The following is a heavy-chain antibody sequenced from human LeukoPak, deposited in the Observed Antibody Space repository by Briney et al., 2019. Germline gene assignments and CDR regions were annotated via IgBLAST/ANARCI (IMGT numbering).Heavy chain of an antibody. V-gene: IGHV3-53*01. J-gene: IGHJ4*02. CDR3: ARAVDYYDSSRFDC. Sequence: GGSLRLSCAASGFTVSSNYMSWVRQAPGKGLEWVSVIYSGGSTYYADSVKGRFTISRDNSKNTLYLQMNSLRAEDTAVYYCARAVDYYDSSRFDCWGQGTLVTVSS. CDR1: GFTVSSNY. CDR2: IYSGGST. D-gene: IGHD3-22*01.